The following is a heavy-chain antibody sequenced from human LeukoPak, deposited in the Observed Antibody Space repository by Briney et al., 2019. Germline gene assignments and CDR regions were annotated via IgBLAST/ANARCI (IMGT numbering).Heavy chain of an antibody. CDR1: GYSFTSYW. V-gene: IGHV5-51*01. CDR2: IYPGDSDT. J-gene: IGHJ3*02. Sequence: GEALKISCTGSGYSFTSYWIAWVRQMPGKGLEWMGIIYPGDSDTRYSPSFQGQVTISADKSIRTAYLLWDNLKASDTAMYYCAGQDIVVVATATRAFDIWGQGTMVTVSS. D-gene: IGHD2-15*01. CDR3: AGQDIVVVATATRAFDI.